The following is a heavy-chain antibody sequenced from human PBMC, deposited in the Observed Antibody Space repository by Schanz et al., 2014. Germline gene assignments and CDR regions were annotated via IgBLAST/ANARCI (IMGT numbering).Heavy chain of an antibody. J-gene: IGHJ3*02. D-gene: IGHD2-21*01. CDR1: GFTFSSYG. Sequence: VQLVESGGGLVQPGRSLRLSCAASGFTFSSYGMHWVRQAPGKGLEWVAFINSDGTKRFYADSVKSRFTISRDNSRNTLYLQMNSLRAEDTAVYYCARDGYSVVVISPTESFDIWGQGTMVTVSP. CDR2: INSDGTKR. CDR3: ARDGYSVVVISPTESFDI. V-gene: IGHV3-33*01.